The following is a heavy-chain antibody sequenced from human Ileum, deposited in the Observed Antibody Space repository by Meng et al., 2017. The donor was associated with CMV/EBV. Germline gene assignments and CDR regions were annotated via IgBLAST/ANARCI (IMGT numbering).Heavy chain of an antibody. V-gene: IGHV3-23*01. D-gene: IGHD3-10*01. CDR2: IDGSGGST. CDR3: AKEIVAFGELFYFDY. J-gene: IGHJ4*02. Sequence: GGSLRLSCVASGFRFSTYAMSWVRQAPGKGLEWVSGIDGSGGSTYHADSVKGRFTISRDNSKNTLYLQMNSLRADDTAVYYCAKEIVAFGELFYFDYWGQGTLVTSPQ. CDR1: GFRFSTYA.